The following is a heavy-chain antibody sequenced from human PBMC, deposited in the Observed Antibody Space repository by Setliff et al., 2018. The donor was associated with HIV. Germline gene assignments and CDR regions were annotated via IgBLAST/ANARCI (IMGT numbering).Heavy chain of an antibody. CDR1: GYSFISHD. CDR3: ARDDDSFDF. J-gene: IGHJ3*01. V-gene: IGHV1-18*01. CDR2: ISIYNGNV. Sequence: GASVKVSCKASGYSFISHDINWVRQAPGQGLEWMGRISIYNGNVNTAPKFQGRVTMTTDTSTNTAYLELRSLRSDDTAVYYCARDDDSFDFWGQGTLVTVSS.